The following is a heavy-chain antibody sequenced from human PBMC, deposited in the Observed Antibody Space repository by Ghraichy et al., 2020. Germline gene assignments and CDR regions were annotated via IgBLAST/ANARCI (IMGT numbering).Heavy chain of an antibody. CDR2: IKPDGLET. J-gene: IGHJ4*01. CDR3: ARDRAYKCFDY. Sequence: GALRLSCAASGFNFTSSWMNWVRQAPGQGLEWVAGIKPDGLETYLVDSLRGRFTISRDNAKNSVYLQMNGLRAEDTAFYYCARDRAYKCFDYWGHGTLVTVSS. CDR1: GFNFTSSW. V-gene: IGHV3-7*03. D-gene: IGHD5-24*01.